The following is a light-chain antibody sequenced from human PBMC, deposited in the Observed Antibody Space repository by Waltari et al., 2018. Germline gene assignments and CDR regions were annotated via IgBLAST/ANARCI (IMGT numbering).Light chain of an antibody. CDR3: QQSYGSAEGA. V-gene: IGKV1-39*01. CDR1: QSGSIY. CDR2: AAS. J-gene: IGKJ2*01. Sequence: NQVTQFPSSPSASGGDKGTHPCRASQSGSIYGNWYQQKGGEAPKLLIHAASSLHSGVPSRFSGSGSGTEFTLAINNLQPDDFATYYCQQSYGSAEGAFGPGTKLEI.